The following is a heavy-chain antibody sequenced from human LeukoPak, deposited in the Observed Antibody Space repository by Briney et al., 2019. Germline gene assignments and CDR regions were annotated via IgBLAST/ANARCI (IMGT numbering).Heavy chain of an antibody. V-gene: IGHV3-21*04. Sequence: PGGSLRLSCAASGFTFSSYSMNWVRQAPGKGLEWVSSISSSSSYIYYADSVKGRFTISRDNSKNTLYLQMNSLRAEDTAVYYCAKISMGTPSDYWGQGTLVTVSS. CDR2: ISSSSSYI. CDR1: GFTFSSYS. D-gene: IGHD3-10*01. CDR3: AKISMGTPSDY. J-gene: IGHJ4*02.